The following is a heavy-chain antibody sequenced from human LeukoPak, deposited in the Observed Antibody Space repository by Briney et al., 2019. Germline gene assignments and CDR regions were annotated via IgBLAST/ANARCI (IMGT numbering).Heavy chain of an antibody. V-gene: IGHV3-21*04. CDR2: ISSSSSYI. Sequence: GGSLRLSCAASGFTFSSYSMNWVRQAPGKGLEWVSSISSSSSYIYYADSVKGRFTISRDNAKNPLYLQMNSLRAEDMALYYCAKGDFTEDYAFDIWGQGTMVTVSS. CDR1: GFTFSSYS. J-gene: IGHJ3*02. D-gene: IGHD3/OR15-3a*01. CDR3: AKGDFTEDYAFDI.